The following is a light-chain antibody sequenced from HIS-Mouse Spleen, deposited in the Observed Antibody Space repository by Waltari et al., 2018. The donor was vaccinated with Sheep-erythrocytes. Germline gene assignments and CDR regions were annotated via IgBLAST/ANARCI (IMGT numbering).Light chain of an antibody. CDR3: CSYAGSYNHV. J-gene: IGLJ1*01. CDR1: SSGVGGYNY. CDR2: DVS. V-gene: IGLV2-11*01. Sequence: QSALTQPRSVSGSPGQSVTISCIGTSSGVGGYNYVPWYQQYPGKAPKLMIYDVSKRPSGVPDRFSGSKSGNTASLTISGLQAEDEADYYCCSYAGSYNHVFATGTKVTVL.